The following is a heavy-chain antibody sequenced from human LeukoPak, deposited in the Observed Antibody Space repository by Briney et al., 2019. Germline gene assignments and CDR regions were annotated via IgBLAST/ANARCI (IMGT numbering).Heavy chain of an antibody. D-gene: IGHD6-19*01. CDR1: GFTFSTYS. CDR2: ISGSGGST. CDR3: AKPNQGGFLLKWLTPFDY. Sequence: PGGSLRLSCAASGFTFSTYSMNWVRQAPGKGLEWVSAISGSGGSTYYADSVKGRFTISRDNSKNTLYLQMNSLRAEDTAVYYCAKPNQGGFLLKWLTPFDYWGQGTLVTVSS. J-gene: IGHJ4*02. V-gene: IGHV3-23*01.